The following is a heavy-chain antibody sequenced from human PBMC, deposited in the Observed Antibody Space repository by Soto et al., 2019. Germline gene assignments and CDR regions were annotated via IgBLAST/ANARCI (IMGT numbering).Heavy chain of an antibody. V-gene: IGHV3-7*04. D-gene: IGHD3-10*01. Sequence: EVQLEESGGGLVQPGGSLRLSCAASGFTFSNYWMTWVRQAPGKGLEWVANIKEDGSAKYLVDSLKGRFTISRDYAKNSLYLQMNSLRAGDTAVYYCARDRGTGFDYWGQGALVTVSS. CDR1: GFTFSNYW. CDR3: ARDRGTGFDY. J-gene: IGHJ4*02. CDR2: IKEDGSAK.